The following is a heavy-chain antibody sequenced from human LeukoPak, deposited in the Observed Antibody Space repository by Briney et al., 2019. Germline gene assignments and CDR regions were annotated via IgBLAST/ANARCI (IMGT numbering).Heavy chain of an antibody. V-gene: IGHV3-21*06. CDR3: ARDLGVRSRPYSDY. Sequence: PGGSLRLSCAASGFSFSSHSMNWVRQAPGKGLEWVSSISSTSSYIYYADSVKGRFTISRDNAKNSLYLQMNSLRGEDTAVHYCARDLGVRSRPYSDYWGQGTLVTVSS. CDR1: GFSFSSHS. D-gene: IGHD6-6*01. CDR2: ISSTSSYI. J-gene: IGHJ4*02.